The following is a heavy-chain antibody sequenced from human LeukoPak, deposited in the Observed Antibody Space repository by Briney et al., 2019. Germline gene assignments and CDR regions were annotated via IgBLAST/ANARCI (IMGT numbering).Heavy chain of an antibody. CDR3: ARDRNQRRLRYFDWLFDY. CDR2: IKQDGSEK. V-gene: IGHV3-7*01. Sequence: GGSLRLSCAASGFTFSSYWMSWVRQAPGKGLEWVANIKQDGSEKYYVDSVKGRFTISRDNAKNSLYLQMNSLRAEDTAVYYCARDRNQRRLRYFDWLFDYWGQGTLVTVSS. D-gene: IGHD3-9*01. J-gene: IGHJ4*02. CDR1: GFTFSSYW.